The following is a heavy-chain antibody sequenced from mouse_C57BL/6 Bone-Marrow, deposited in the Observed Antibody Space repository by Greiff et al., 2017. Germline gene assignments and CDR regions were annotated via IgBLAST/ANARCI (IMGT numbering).Heavy chain of an antibody. CDR1: GYTFTDYE. V-gene: IGHV1-15*01. Sequence: QVHVKQSGAELVRPGASVTLSCKASGYTFTDYEMHWVKQTPVHGLEWIGAIDPETGGTAYNQKFKGKDILTADKSSSTAYMELRSLTSEDSAVYYCTRSYGNFDYWGQGTTLTVSS. CDR2: IDPETGGT. CDR3: TRSYGNFDY. D-gene: IGHD2-10*02. J-gene: IGHJ2*01.